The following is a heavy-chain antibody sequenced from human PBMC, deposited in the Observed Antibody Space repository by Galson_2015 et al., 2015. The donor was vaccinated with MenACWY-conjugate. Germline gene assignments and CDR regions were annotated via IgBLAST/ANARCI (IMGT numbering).Heavy chain of an antibody. CDR2: SRNKANSYTK. CDR3: TRAARELADYFDY. Sequence: SLRLSCAASGFTFSDHFIDWVRQAPGKGLEWVGLSRNKANSYTKEYAASVKGRFSISRDDSKSIAYLHMNSLKTEDTAVYYCTRAARELADYFDYWGQGTLVTVSS. J-gene: IGHJ4*02. V-gene: IGHV3-72*01. CDR1: GFTFSDHF. D-gene: IGHD1-26*01.